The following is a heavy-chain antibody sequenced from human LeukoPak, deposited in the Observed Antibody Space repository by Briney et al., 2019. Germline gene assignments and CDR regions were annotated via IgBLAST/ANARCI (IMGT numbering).Heavy chain of an antibody. CDR3: ARGPDFWSGPYGMDV. CDR1: GYTFTSYA. J-gene: IGHJ6*02. D-gene: IGHD3-3*01. V-gene: IGHV7-4-1*02. Sequence: GASVTVSCKASGYTFTSYAINWVRQAPGQGLEWMGWINTNTGNPTYAQGFTGRFVFSLDTSVSTAYLQISSLKAEDTAVYYCARGPDFWSGPYGMDVWGQGTTVTVSS. CDR2: INTNTGNP.